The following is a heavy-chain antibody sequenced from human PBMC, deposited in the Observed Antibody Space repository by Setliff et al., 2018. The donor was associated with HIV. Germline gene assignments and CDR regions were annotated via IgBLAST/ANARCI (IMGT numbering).Heavy chain of an antibody. CDR3: ERAPITIFGVIIIPVYFDY. D-gene: IGHD3-3*01. CDR2: FYHSGST. Sequence: PSETLSLTCAVSGYSISSGYYWGWVRQPPEKGLEWVGSFYHSGSTYYNPSLKSRVTISVDTSKNQFSLKLSSVTAADTAVYYCERAPITIFGVIIIPVYFDYWGQGTLVTVS. V-gene: IGHV4-38-2*01. CDR1: GYSISSGYY. J-gene: IGHJ4*02.